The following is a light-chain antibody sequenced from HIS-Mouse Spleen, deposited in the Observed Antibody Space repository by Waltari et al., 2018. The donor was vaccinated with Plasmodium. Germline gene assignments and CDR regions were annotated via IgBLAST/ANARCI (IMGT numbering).Light chain of an antibody. CDR3: QAWDSSTVV. V-gene: IGLV3-1*01. CDR1: KLGDTY. J-gene: IGLJ2*01. Sequence: SYELTQPPSVSVSPGQTASITCSGDKLGDTYARWYQQKPGQSPVRVIYQDSKRPSGIPERLSGSNSGKTATLTIGGTQAMDEADYYCQAWDSSTVVFGGGTKLTVL. CDR2: QDS.